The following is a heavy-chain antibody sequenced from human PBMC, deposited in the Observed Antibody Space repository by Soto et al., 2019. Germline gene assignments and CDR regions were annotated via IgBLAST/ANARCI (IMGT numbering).Heavy chain of an antibody. D-gene: IGHD5-18*01. CDR3: ARDRGYSYGYYGMDV. Sequence: GGSLRLSCAASGFTFSSYDMHWVRQATGKGLEWVSAIGTAGDTYYPGSVKGRFTISRENAKNSLYLQMNSLRAEDTAVYYCARDRGYSYGYYGMDVWGQGTTVTVSS. J-gene: IGHJ6*02. V-gene: IGHV3-13*01. CDR2: IGTAGDT. CDR1: GFTFSSYD.